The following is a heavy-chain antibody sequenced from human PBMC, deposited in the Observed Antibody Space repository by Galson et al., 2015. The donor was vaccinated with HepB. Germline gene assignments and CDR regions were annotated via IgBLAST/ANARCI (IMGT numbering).Heavy chain of an antibody. V-gene: IGHV1-24*01. J-gene: IGHJ6*03. D-gene: IGHD3-10*01. CDR2: FAPEGGER. CDR3: ATTSYGSGTYYTRGYMDV. Sequence: SVKVSCKVSGYTLSELCIHWVRQAPGKGLEWIGGFAPEGGERIYAQRFQGRVTMTEDTSTDTAYMELSSLRSEDTAVYSCATTSYGSGTYYTRGYMDVWGKGTTVTVSS. CDR1: GYTLSELC.